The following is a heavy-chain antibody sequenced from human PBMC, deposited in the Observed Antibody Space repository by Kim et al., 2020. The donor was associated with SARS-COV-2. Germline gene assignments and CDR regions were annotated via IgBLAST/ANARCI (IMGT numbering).Heavy chain of an antibody. CDR3: ARSEGRASWHQFDY. CDR2: IFYGGDT. J-gene: IGHJ4*02. V-gene: IGHV4-59*01. Sequence: SETLSLTCTVSGDSFSAYYWSRIRHLPGKGLEWIGYIFYGGDTNYNPSLKSRVTMSWDTSRNEFSVDLTSVTDADTAIYHCARSEGRASWHQFDYWGQG. CDR1: GDSFSAYY.